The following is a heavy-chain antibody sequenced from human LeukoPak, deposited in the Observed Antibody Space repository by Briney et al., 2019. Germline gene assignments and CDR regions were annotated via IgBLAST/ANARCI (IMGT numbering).Heavy chain of an antibody. CDR2: ISPNSGGT. CDR3: ARIAIPGRHYFDP. Sequence: ASVKVSCKASGYSFTDYSMHWVRQAPGQGLEWMGWISPNSGGTDYAQEFRGRVTMTRDTSISTAYMELSRLRSDDTAVYYCARIAIPGRHYFDPWGQGTLVTVSS. J-gene: IGHJ5*02. D-gene: IGHD2-2*02. CDR1: GYSFTDYS. V-gene: IGHV1-2*02.